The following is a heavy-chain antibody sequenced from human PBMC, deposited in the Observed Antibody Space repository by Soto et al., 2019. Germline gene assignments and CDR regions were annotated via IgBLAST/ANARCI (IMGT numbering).Heavy chain of an antibody. Sequence: EVQLVESGGGLVKPGGSLKISCAASGFVFNDYSMNWVRQPPGKGLKWVSSIDSSSTYIYYAESLKGRFTISRDNAKNSLFLQMDSLRAEDTAVYYCARYDGLGHCTPNNCKIVGMDVWGQGTKVTVSS. CDR3: ARYDGLGHCTPNNCKIVGMDV. V-gene: IGHV3-21*02. D-gene: IGHD1-1*01. CDR2: IDSSSTYI. J-gene: IGHJ6*02. CDR1: GFVFNDYS.